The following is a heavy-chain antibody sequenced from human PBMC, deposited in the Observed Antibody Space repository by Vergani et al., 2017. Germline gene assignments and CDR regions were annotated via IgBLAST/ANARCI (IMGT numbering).Heavy chain of an antibody. CDR3: ARESVGYYDSSGYHHYYYYXMDV. CDR2: IYYSGST. CDR1: GGSISSYY. D-gene: IGHD3-22*01. V-gene: IGHV4-59*01. J-gene: IGHJ6*03. Sequence: QVQLQESGPGLVKPSETLSLTCTVSGGSISSYYWSWIRQPPGKGLEWIGYIYYSGSTNYNPSLKSRVTISVDTSKNQFSLKLGSVTAADTAVYYCARESVGYYDSSGYHHYYYYXMDVWGKGTTVTVSS.